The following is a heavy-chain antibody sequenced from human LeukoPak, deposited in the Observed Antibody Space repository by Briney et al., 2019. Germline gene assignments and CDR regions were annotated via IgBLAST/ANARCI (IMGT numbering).Heavy chain of an antibody. J-gene: IGHJ3*02. CDR1: GGSISSYY. CDR2: IYTSGST. Sequence: SETLSLTCTVSGGSISSYYWSWIRQPAGKGLEWIGRIYTSGSTNYNPSLKSRATMSVDTSKNQFSLKLSSVTAADTAVYYCARDHCGGSCQSDAFDIWGQGTMVTVSS. D-gene: IGHD2-15*01. V-gene: IGHV4-4*07. CDR3: ARDHCGGSCQSDAFDI.